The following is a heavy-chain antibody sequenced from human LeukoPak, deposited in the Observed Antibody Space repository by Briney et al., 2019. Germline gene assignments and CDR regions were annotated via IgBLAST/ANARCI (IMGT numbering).Heavy chain of an antibody. CDR2: VLYSGST. V-gene: IGHV4-59*11. CDR3: ARDVSRGVDS. Sequence: SETLSLTCTVSGGSISTHYWTWVRQPPGKGLEWIGYVLYSGSTGYNPSLKSRVTISIDTSKNQFSLSLSSVSAADTAVYYCARDVSRGVDSWGQGTLATVSS. D-gene: IGHD3-10*01. J-gene: IGHJ5*01. CDR1: GGSISTHY.